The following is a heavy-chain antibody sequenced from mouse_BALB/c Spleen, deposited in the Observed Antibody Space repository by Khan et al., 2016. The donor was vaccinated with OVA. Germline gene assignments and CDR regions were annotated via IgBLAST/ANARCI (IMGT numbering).Heavy chain of an antibody. V-gene: IGHV2-9*02. CDR3: ARAFYYGAWFAF. CDR1: GFSLNSYG. J-gene: IGHJ3*01. CDR2: IWAGGST. D-gene: IGHD1-1*01. Sequence: QVQLKESGPGLVAPSQSLSITCTVSGFSLNSYGVHWVRQPPGKGLEWLGVIWAGGSTNHNSALMSRLSISKDNSKSQVFLKMNSLQTVDTAMYYCARAFYYGAWFAFWGQRTLVTVSA.